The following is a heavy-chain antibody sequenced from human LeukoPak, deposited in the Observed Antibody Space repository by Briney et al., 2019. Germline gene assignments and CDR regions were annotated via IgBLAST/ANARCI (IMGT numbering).Heavy chain of an antibody. CDR2: TNHSGST. Sequence: SETLSLTCAVYGGSFSGYYWSWIRQPPGKGLEWIGETNHSGSTNSNRSLKRRVTISVDTSKNQFCLKLSSVTAADTAVYYCARKYSQGYYFYMDVWGKGSTVTVCS. J-gene: IGHJ6*03. D-gene: IGHD2-15*01. CDR1: GGSFSGYY. CDR3: ARKYSQGYYFYMDV. V-gene: IGHV4-34*01.